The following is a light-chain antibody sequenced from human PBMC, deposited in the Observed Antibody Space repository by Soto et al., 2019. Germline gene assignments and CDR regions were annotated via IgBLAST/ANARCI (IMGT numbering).Light chain of an antibody. CDR1: ETVATN. J-gene: IGKJ1*01. V-gene: IGKV3-15*01. CDR3: QQYDSYSPT. CDR2: GAS. Sequence: EVVMTQSPATLSASPGERATLSCWASETVATNLAWYQQKPGQAPRLLISGASTRAAGISDRFRGSGSGTEFTLTISSLRSEDVAFYYCQQYDSYSPTFGQGTKVEIK.